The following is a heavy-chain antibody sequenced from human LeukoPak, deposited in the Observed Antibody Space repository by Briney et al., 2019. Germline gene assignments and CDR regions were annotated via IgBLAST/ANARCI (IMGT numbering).Heavy chain of an antibody. CDR1: GGSISSGGYS. V-gene: IGHV4-30-2*01. D-gene: IGHD2-2*02. J-gene: IGHJ4*02. CDR3: ARELEDCSSTSCYTGLVDY. CDR2: IYHSGGT. Sequence: SETLSLTCAVSGGSISSGGYSWSWIRQPPGKGLEWIGYIYHSGGTYYNPSLKSRVTISVDRSKNQFSLKLSSVTAADTAVYYCARELEDCSSTSCYTGLVDYWGQGTLVTVSS.